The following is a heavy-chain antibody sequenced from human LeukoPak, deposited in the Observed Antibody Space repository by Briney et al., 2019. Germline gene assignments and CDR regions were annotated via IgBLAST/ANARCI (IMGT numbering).Heavy chain of an antibody. V-gene: IGHV1-8*01. CDR3: ARGLWKRGKEQWLVEGLDY. Sequence: ASVKVSCKASGYTFTSYDINWVRQATGQGLEWMGWMNPNSGNTGYAQKFQGRVTMTRNTSISTAYMELSSLRSEDTAVYYCARGLWKRGKEQWLVEGLDYWGQGTLVTVSS. CDR1: GYTFTSYD. CDR2: MNPNSGNT. J-gene: IGHJ4*02. D-gene: IGHD6-19*01.